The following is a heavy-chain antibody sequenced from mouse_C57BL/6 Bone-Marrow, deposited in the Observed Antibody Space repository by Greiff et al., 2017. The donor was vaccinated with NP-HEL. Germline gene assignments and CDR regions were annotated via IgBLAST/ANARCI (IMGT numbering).Heavy chain of an antibody. CDR2: IHPNSGST. Sequence: QVQLQQPGAELVKPGASVKLSCKASGYTFTSYWMHWVKQRPGQGLEWIGMIHPNSGSTNYNEKFKSKATLTVDKSSSTAYMQLSSLTSEDSAVYYCAIPDSSGYSPWFAYWGQGTLVTVSA. CDR1: GYTFTSYW. CDR3: AIPDSSGYSPWFAY. J-gene: IGHJ3*01. D-gene: IGHD3-2*02. V-gene: IGHV1-64*01.